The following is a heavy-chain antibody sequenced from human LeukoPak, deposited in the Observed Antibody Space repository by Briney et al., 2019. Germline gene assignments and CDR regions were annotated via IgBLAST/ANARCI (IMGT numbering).Heavy chain of an antibody. Sequence: PGGSLRLSCAASGFTFSSYAMHWVRQAPGKGLEWVAVISYDGSNKYYADSVKGRFTISRDNSKNTLYLQMNSLRAEDTAVYYCAKRAFEGATVHNDYWGQGTLVTVSS. V-gene: IGHV3-30-3*02. J-gene: IGHJ4*02. CDR2: ISYDGSNK. CDR1: GFTFSSYA. D-gene: IGHD1-26*01. CDR3: AKRAFEGATVHNDY.